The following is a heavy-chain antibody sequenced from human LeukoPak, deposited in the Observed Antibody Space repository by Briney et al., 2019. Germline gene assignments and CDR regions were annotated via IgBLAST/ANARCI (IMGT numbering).Heavy chain of an antibody. J-gene: IGHJ4*02. CDR3: ARISYSSGWYFDY. CDR2: IKKDGSEE. V-gene: IGHV3-7*01. Sequence: GGSLRLSCAASGFSFSTSWLAWVRQAPGKGLEWVANIKKDGSEEYYVDSVKGRFTISRDNAKNSVYLQMNSLRAEDTAVYYCARISYSSGWYFDYWGQGSLVTVSS. D-gene: IGHD6-19*01. CDR1: GFSFSTSW.